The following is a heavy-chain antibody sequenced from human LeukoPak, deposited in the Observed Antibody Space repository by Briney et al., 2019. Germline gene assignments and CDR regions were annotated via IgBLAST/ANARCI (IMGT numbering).Heavy chain of an antibody. Sequence: GGSLRLSCAASGFTFSSYWMEWVRQAPGKGLVWVSRINSDGSSTSYADSVKGRFTISRDNAKNTLYLQMNSLRAEDTAVYYCARDFLGAKGTLYYFDYWGQGTLVTVSS. CDR2: INSDGSST. J-gene: IGHJ4*02. CDR1: GFTFSSYW. V-gene: IGHV3-74*01. CDR3: ARDFLGAKGTLYYFDY. D-gene: IGHD1-26*01.